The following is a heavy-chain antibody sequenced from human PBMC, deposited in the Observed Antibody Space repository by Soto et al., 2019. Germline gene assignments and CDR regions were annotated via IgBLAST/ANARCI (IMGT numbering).Heavy chain of an antibody. J-gene: IGHJ4*02. CDR2: IDPSDSYT. CDR1: GYSFTSYW. Sequence: GESLKISYKGSGYSFTSYWISWVRQMPGKGLEWMGRIDPSDSYTNYSPSFQGHVTISADKSISTAYLQWSSLKASDTAMYYCARRLDLRFPIDYWGQGTLVTVSS. V-gene: IGHV5-10-1*01. D-gene: IGHD3-3*01. CDR3: ARRLDLRFPIDY.